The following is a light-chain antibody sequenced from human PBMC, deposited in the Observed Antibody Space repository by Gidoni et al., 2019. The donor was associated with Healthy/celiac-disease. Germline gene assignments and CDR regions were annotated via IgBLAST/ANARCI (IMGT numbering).Light chain of an antibody. CDR3: MQAIQTQWT. CDR1: QSLLHRNGYNY. J-gene: IGKJ1*01. CDR2: LGS. V-gene: IGKV2-28*01. Sequence: IVITQSPLSLPVTPGEPSSISCMSSQSLLHRNGYNYLDWYLQKPGQSPQLLIYLGSNRASGVPDRFSGSGSGTDFTLKISRVEAEDVGVYYCMQAIQTQWTFGQGTKVEIK.